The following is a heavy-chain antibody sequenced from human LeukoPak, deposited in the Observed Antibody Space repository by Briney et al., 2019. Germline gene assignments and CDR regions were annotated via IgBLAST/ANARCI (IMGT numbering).Heavy chain of an antibody. D-gene: IGHD2-15*01. CDR1: GDSISGFY. V-gene: IGHV4-59*01. CDR3: ARATYCSGGSCYHGAGYYYMDV. CDR2: IYYSGTT. J-gene: IGHJ6*03. Sequence: PSETLSLTCTVSGDSISGFYWSWIRQPPGKGLEWIGYIYYSGTTNYNPSLKSRLPISVDTSKNQFSLKLSSVTAADTAVYYCARATYCSGGSCYHGAGYYYMDVWGKGTTVTVSS.